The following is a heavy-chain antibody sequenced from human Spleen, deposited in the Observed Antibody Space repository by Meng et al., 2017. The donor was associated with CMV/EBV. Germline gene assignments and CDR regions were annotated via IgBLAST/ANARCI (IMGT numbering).Heavy chain of an antibody. V-gene: IGHV4-59*01. D-gene: IGHD2-2*01. CDR1: GGSISSYY. J-gene: IGHJ6*02. CDR2: IYYSGST. Sequence: GSLRLSCSVSGGSISSYYWSWIRQPPGKGLEWIGYIYYSGSTNYNPSLKSRVIISVDTSKSQFSLKLRSATAADTAIYYCARGGVAPAAANYFYMDVWGHGTTVTVSS. CDR3: ARGGVAPAAANYFYMDV.